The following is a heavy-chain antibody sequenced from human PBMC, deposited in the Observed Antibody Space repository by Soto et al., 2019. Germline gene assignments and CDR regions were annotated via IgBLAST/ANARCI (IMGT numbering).Heavy chain of an antibody. Sequence: SGPTLVNPTQTLTLTCTLSGISLSTSGVGLGWIRQTPGKALEWLALVYWNDDKHYSPSLKSRLTITKDTSKNQAILTMTNMDPVDTATYFCARGLATLPVFAFDIWGQGTVVTVSS. V-gene: IGHV2-5*01. D-gene: IGHD1-1*01. CDR1: GISLSTSGVG. J-gene: IGHJ3*02. CDR3: ARGLATLPVFAFDI. CDR2: VYWNDDK.